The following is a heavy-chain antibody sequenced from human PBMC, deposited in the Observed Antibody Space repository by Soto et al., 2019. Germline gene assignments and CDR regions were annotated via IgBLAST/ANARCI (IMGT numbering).Heavy chain of an antibody. D-gene: IGHD3-22*01. CDR2: IYYSGST. V-gene: IGHV4-39*01. CDR3: ATYYYDSPLDY. Sequence: SETLSLTCTVSGGSISSSSYYWGWIRQPPGKGLEWIGNIYYSGSTYYNPSLESRVTISVDTSKNQFSLKLSSVTAADTAVYYCATYYYDSPLDYWGQGTLVTVSS. CDR1: GGSISSSSYY. J-gene: IGHJ4*02.